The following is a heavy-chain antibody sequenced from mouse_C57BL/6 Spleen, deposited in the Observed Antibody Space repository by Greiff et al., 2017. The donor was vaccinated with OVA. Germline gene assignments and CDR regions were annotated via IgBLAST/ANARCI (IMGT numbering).Heavy chain of an antibody. CDR3: ARWGVRNLFFDY. V-gene: IGHV1-64*01. J-gene: IGHJ2*01. CDR1: GYTFTSYW. D-gene: IGHD2-2*01. CDR2: IHPNSGST. Sequence: QVQLQQSGAELVKPGASVKLSCKASGYTFTSYWMHWVKQRPGQGLEWIGMIHPNSGSTNYNEKFKSKATLTVDKSSSTAYMQLSSLTSEDSAVYYCARWGVRNLFFDYWGQGTTLTVSS.